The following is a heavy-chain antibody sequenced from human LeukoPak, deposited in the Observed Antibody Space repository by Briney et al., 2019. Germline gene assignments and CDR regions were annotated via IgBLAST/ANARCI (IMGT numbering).Heavy chain of an antibody. J-gene: IGHJ6*02. CDR1: GGSISSGDFY. V-gene: IGHV4-30-4*01. D-gene: IGHD3-10*01. CDR2: TYYSGST. CDR3: ARDWNYYVSGSDYGMDV. Sequence: SETLSLTCTVSGGSISSGDFYWSWIRQPPGKGLEWIGYTYYSGSTFHNPSLKSRVTISVDTSKNQFSLKLSSVTAADTAVYYCARDWNYYVSGSDYGMDVWGQGTTVTVSS.